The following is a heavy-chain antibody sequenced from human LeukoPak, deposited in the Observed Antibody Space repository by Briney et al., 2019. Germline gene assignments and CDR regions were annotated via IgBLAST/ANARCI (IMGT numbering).Heavy chain of an antibody. CDR2: ISYDGSNK. V-gene: IGHV3-30-3*01. Sequence: GRSLRLSCAASGFTFSSYAMHWVRQAPGKGLEWVAVISYDGSNKYYADSVKGRFTISRDNSKNTLYLQMNSLRAEDTAVYYCAKGDNNFDYWGQGTLVTVSS. CDR3: AKGDNNFDY. D-gene: IGHD2-15*01. J-gene: IGHJ4*02. CDR1: GFTFSSYA.